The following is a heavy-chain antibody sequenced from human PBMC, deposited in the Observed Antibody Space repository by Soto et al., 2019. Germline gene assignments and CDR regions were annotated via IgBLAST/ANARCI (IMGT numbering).Heavy chain of an antibody. V-gene: IGHV4-39*01. CDR2: IYYSGST. D-gene: IGHD3-10*01. Sequence: PETLSLTCTVSGGSISSGDYYWNWIRQHPGKGLEWIGSIYYSGSTYYNPSLKSRVTISVDTSKNQFSLKLSSVTAADTAVYYCAMTKVVRDEYYYYYGMDVWGQGTTVTVSS. J-gene: IGHJ6*02. CDR1: GGSISSGDYY. CDR3: AMTKVVRDEYYYYYGMDV.